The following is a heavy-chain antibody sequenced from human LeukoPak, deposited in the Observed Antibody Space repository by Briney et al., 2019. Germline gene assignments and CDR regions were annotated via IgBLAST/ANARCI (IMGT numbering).Heavy chain of an antibody. V-gene: IGHV3-23*01. CDR1: GFTFSLYA. CDR2: ISAGTGVT. D-gene: IGHD6-13*01. Sequence: PGGSLRLSCAASGFTFSLYAMTWVRQAPGKGLEWVSQISAGTGVTYYAQSVRGRFTISRDDSKSTLYLHMSGPRGEDTAVYYCARDVFDVAAAGWGRPLDRWGQGTRVTVSS. CDR3: ARDVFDVAAAGWGRPLDR. J-gene: IGHJ5*02.